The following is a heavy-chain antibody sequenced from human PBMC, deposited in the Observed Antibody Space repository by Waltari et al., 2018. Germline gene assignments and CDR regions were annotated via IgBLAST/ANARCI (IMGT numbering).Heavy chain of an antibody. D-gene: IGHD3-10*01. Sequence: QVQLVQSGAEVKRPGASLRVSCKASGYTFSNFGISWVRQAPGQGLEWMGWINPNSGGTNYAQKFQGRVTMTRDTSISTAYMELSRLRSDDTAVYYCAGRLWFGELLPSDAFDIWGQGTMVTVSS. CDR3: AGRLWFGELLPSDAFDI. V-gene: IGHV1-2*02. CDR1: GYTFSNFG. J-gene: IGHJ3*02. CDR2: INPNSGGT.